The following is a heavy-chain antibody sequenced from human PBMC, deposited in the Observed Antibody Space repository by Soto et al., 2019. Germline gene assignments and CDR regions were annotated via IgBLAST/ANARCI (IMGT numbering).Heavy chain of an antibody. CDR3: ARVSRDFATGLGSTCDD. CDR1: GGSISSGRYY. CDR2: IYYRGDT. J-gene: IGHJ4*02. Sequence: PSETLSLTCNVSGGSISSGRYYWTWIRQPPGRGLEWIGNIYYRGDTYFNPSIKSRASMSVDTSANQFSLRLTSVTDADTAVYYWARVSRDFATGLGSTCDDWGQGTMVTDSS. D-gene: IGHD2-21*02. V-gene: IGHV4-30-4*01.